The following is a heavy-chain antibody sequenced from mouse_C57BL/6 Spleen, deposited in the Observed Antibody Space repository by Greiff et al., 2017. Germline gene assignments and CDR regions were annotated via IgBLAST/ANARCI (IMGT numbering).Heavy chain of an antibody. CDR3: ARTVVGDY. V-gene: IGHV1-42*01. Sequence: EVMLVESGPELVKPGASVKISCTASGYSFTGYYMNWVKQSPEKSLEWIGEINPSTGGTTYNQKFKAKATLTVDKSSSTAYMQLKSLTSEDSAVYYCARTVVGDYWGQGTTLTVSS. J-gene: IGHJ2*01. CDR2: INPSTGGT. D-gene: IGHD1-1*01. CDR1: GYSFTGYY.